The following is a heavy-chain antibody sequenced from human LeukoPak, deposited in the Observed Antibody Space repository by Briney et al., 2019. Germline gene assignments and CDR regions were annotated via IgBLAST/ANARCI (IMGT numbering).Heavy chain of an antibody. D-gene: IGHD6-19*01. Sequence: ASVKVSCKASEYTFIDYYMHWVRQAPGKGPEWMGWINPNSGDPNYAQKFQGRVTMTRDASISTAYMELTRLRSDDTAVYYCARGGRGWYGVGLDPWGLGTLVTVSS. CDR3: ARGGRGWYGVGLDP. V-gene: IGHV1-2*02. CDR1: EYTFIDYY. CDR2: INPNSGDP. J-gene: IGHJ5*02.